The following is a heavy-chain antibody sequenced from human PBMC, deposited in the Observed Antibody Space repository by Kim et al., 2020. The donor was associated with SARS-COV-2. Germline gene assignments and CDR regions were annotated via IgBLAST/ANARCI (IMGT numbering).Heavy chain of an antibody. Sequence: SETLSLTCTVSGGSISSGGYYWSWIRQHPGKGLEWIGYIYYSGSTYYNPSLKSRVTISVDTSKNQFSLKLSSVTAADTAVYYCARTEPAAAGTGWFDPWGQGTLVTVSS. V-gene: IGHV4-31*03. CDR2: IYYSGST. CDR3: ARTEPAAAGTGWFDP. CDR1: GGSISSGGYY. J-gene: IGHJ5*02. D-gene: IGHD6-13*01.